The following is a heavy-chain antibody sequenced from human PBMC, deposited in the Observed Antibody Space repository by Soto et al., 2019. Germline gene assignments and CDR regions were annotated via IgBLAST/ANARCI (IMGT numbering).Heavy chain of an antibody. V-gene: IGHV4-4*02. D-gene: IGHD5-12*01. CDR1: GDSVSRDNW. J-gene: IGHJ6*02. CDR2: THPTGNS. Sequence: SETLCLTCTVSGDSVSRDNWWDWLRQSPGKGLDWIGETHPTGNSNYHPSLKSRVTISVDTSKNQFSLILTSVTAADTAVYFCAASCVGCRGFNYYGMDVWGQGTTVT. CDR3: AASCVGCRGFNYYGMDV.